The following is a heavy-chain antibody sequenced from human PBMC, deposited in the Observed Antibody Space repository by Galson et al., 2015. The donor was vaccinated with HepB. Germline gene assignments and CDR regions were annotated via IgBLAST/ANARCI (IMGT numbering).Heavy chain of an antibody. CDR1: GYTFTGYY. Sequence: QSGAEVKKPGESLKISCKASGYTFTGYYMHWVRQAPGQGLEWMGWINPNSGGTNYAQKFQGWVTMTRDTSISTAYMELSRLRSDDTAVYYCAREGALRPNAFDIWGQGTMVTVSS. CDR2: INPNSGGT. D-gene: IGHD3-16*01. V-gene: IGHV1-2*04. J-gene: IGHJ3*02. CDR3: AREGALRPNAFDI.